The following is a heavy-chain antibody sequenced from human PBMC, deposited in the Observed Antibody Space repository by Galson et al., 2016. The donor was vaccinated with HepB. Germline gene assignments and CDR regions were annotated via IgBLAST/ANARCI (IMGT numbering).Heavy chain of an antibody. CDR3: AREVTVAGNLDS. CDR1: GDSVPSDSVG. V-gene: IGHV6-1*01. Sequence: CAISGDSVPSDSVGWNWIRQSPSRGLEWLGRTYYTSYWYYDYAVSVKSRITIKPDTSKNQFSLRLNSMTPEDTAVYYCAREVTVAGNLDSWGQGTLVTVS. J-gene: IGHJ4*02. CDR2: TYYTSYWYY. D-gene: IGHD6-19*01.